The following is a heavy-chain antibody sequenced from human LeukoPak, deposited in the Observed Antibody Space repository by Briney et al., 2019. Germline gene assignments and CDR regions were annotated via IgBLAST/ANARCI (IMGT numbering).Heavy chain of an antibody. CDR2: ISGSGGNT. CDR1: GFTFSSYA. Sequence: PGGSLRLSCAASGFTFSSYAMSWVRQASGKGLEWVSTISGSGGNTYYADSVKGRFTISRDNSKNTLYLQMNSLRAEDTAVYYCAKGLPPYYYGSGSFLPNWFDPWGQGTLVTVSS. J-gene: IGHJ5*02. V-gene: IGHV3-23*01. CDR3: AKGLPPYYYGSGSFLPNWFDP. D-gene: IGHD3-10*01.